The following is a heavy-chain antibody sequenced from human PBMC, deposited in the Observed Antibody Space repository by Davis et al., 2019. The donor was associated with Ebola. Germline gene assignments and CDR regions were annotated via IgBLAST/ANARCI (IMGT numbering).Heavy chain of an antibody. J-gene: IGHJ5*02. Sequence: SETLSLTCTVSGGSFSSSTYYWGWIRQPPGKGLEWIGSIYYSGSTYYNPSLKSRVTISVDTSKNQFSLKLSSVTAADTAVYYCARDRHGDYGWFDPWGQGTLVTVSS. CDR1: GGSFSSSTYY. V-gene: IGHV4-39*02. D-gene: IGHD4-17*01. CDR3: ARDRHGDYGWFDP. CDR2: IYYSGST.